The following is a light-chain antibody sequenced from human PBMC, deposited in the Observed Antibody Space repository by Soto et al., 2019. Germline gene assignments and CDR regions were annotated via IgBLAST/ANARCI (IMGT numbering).Light chain of an antibody. CDR1: SSDVGGYNY. Sequence: QSALTQPASVSGSPGQSITISCTGTSSDVGGYNYVSWYQHHPGKAHKLIIYEVSNRPSGVSNRFSGSKSGNSASLTISGLQAEDAADYCCKSYKSKSPGVFGTGTKLTVL. J-gene: IGLJ1*01. CDR2: EVS. V-gene: IGLV2-14*01. CDR3: KSYKSKSPGV.